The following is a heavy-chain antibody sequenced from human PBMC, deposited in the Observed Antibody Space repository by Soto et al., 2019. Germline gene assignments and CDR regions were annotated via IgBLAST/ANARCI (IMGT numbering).Heavy chain of an antibody. CDR3: AHRVLRTVFGLVTTTAIYFDF. Sequence: QITLNESGPTVVRPTETLTLTCRFSGFSLTTSGVGVGWILQSPGKAPGWLALIYWDDDKRYSASLKSRLTITKDTSKNQVVLTVSDLDPTDTATYYCAHRVLRTVFGLVTTTAIYFDFWGQGTPVAVSS. V-gene: IGHV2-5*02. D-gene: IGHD3-3*01. CDR2: IYWDDDK. J-gene: IGHJ4*02. CDR1: GFSLTTSGVG.